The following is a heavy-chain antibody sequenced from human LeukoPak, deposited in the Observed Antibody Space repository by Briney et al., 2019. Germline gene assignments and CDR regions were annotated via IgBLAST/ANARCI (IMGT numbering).Heavy chain of an antibody. V-gene: IGHV4-39*01. D-gene: IGHD3-22*01. Sequence: SETLSLTCTVYGGSISSSTYYWGWIRQPPGKGLEWIASIYYSGSTYYNPSLKSRVTISVDTSKNQFSLKLSSVTAADTAVYYCGHDSSGYYSDYWGQGTLVTVSS. CDR2: IYYSGST. CDR3: GHDSSGYYSDY. CDR1: GGSISSSTYY. J-gene: IGHJ4*02.